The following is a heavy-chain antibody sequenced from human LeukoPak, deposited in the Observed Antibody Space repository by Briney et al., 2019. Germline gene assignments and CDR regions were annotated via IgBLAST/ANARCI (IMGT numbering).Heavy chain of an antibody. CDR1: GFPVSSNY. CDR3: ARDQPYGSGSYFDY. D-gene: IGHD3-10*01. J-gene: IGHJ4*02. Sequence: PGGSLRLSCAASGFPVSSNYMRWVRQAPGKGLEWVSVIYSGGSTYYSDSVKGRFTISRDNSKNTLYLQMNSLRAEDTAVYYCARDQPYGSGSYFDYWGQGTLVTVSS. CDR2: IYSGGST. V-gene: IGHV3-66*01.